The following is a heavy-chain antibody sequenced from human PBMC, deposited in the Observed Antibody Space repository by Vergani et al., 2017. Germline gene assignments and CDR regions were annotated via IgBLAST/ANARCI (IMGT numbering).Heavy chain of an antibody. CDR1: GGSFSGYY. D-gene: IGHD2-2*01. V-gene: IGHV4-34*01. CDR2: INHSGST. CDR3: ARGPYCSSTSCYLNDAFDI. J-gene: IGHJ3*02. Sequence: QVQLQQWGAGLLKPSETLSLTCAVYGGSFSGYYWSWIRQPPGKGLEWIGEINHSGSTNYNPSLKSRVTISVDTSKNQFSLKLSSVTAADTAVYYCARGPYCSSTSCYLNDAFDIWGQGTMVTVSS.